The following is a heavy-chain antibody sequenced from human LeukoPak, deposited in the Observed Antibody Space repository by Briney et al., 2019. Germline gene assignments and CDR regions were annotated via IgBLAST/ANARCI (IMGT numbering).Heavy chain of an antibody. J-gene: IGHJ4*02. CDR2: ISWNSGPM. CDR3: VKDKNYYGSGNAHFDF. D-gene: IGHD3-10*01. Sequence: SLRLSCAASGFHFGDSDMHWVRQAPGKGLEWVSSISWNSGPMGYGDSVKGRFTVSRDDAKSSLYLQMNSLRTEDTAFYYCVKDKNYYGSGNAHFDFWGQGTLVTVSS. CDR1: GFHFGDSD. V-gene: IGHV3-9*01.